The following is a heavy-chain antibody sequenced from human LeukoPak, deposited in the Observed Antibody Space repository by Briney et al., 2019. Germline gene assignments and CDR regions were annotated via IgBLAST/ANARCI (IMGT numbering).Heavy chain of an antibody. CDR3: ARLPTMVRELDY. CDR2: IYYSGST. Sequence: SETLSLTCTVSGGSISSSSYYWGWIRQPPGKGLEWIGSIYYSGSTYYNPSLKSRVTISVDTSKNQFSLKLSSVAAADTAVYYCARLPTMVRELDYWGQGTLVTVSS. CDR1: GGSISSSSYY. V-gene: IGHV4-39*01. D-gene: IGHD3-10*01. J-gene: IGHJ4*02.